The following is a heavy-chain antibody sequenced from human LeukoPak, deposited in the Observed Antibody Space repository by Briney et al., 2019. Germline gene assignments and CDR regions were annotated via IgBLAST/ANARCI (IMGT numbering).Heavy chain of an antibody. CDR3: ARDQPRRGPGNHDY. J-gene: IGHJ4*02. Sequence: ASVKVSCKASGYTFTGYYMHWVRQAPGQGLEWMGWISTYDGNTIYAQKLRDRVTMIRDTSTSTVYMDLRSLRSDDTAVYYCARDQPRRGPGNHDYWGQGTLVTVSS. CDR2: ISTYDGNT. D-gene: IGHD1-26*01. CDR1: GYTFTGYY. V-gene: IGHV1-18*04.